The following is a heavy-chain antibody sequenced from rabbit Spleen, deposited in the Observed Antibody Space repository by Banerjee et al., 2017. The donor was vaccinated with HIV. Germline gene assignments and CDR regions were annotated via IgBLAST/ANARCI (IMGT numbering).Heavy chain of an antibody. CDR2: IYPGRSGGN. Sequence: QEQLVESGGGLVQPGGSLKLSCKASGFDLSNYGVSWVRQAPGKGPEWIACIYPGRSGGNYYYASWAKGRFTVYRASSTTVTLQVTSLTAADTATYFCVREVAVKFNLWGPGTLSPS. V-gene: IGHV1S45*01. CDR3: VREVAVKFNL. J-gene: IGHJ4*01. CDR1: GFDLSNYG. D-gene: IGHD4-1*01.